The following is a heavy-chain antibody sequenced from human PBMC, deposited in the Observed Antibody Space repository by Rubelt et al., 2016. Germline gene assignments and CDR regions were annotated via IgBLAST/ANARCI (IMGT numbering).Heavy chain of an antibody. Sequence: EVQLLESGGGLVQPGGSLRLSCGASGFTLSSNVMRWVRQAPGKGLEWVSTISSNPYYADTVKGRFTISRDNSKKKVFLQMNSLRAEDTATYYCAKGSGYYFDSWGQGTLVTVSS. J-gene: IGHJ4*02. CDR2: ISSNP. D-gene: IGHD3-22*01. CDR1: GFTLSSNV. V-gene: IGHV3-23*01. CDR3: AKGSGYYFDS.